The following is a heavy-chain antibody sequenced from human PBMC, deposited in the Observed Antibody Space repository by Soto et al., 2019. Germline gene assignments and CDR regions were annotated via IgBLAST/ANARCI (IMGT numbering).Heavy chain of an antibody. CDR2: IYYSGST. J-gene: IGHJ4*02. Sequence: SETLSLTCTVSSGSLSSGGYYWTWIRQLPGKGLEWIGYIYYSGSTYYNPSLKSRVTISIDTSKSQFSLKLSSVTAADTAVYYCARDSGSYPYYFDYWGQGTLVTVSS. CDR1: SGSLSSGGYY. D-gene: IGHD1-26*01. CDR3: ARDSGSYPYYFDY. V-gene: IGHV4-31*03.